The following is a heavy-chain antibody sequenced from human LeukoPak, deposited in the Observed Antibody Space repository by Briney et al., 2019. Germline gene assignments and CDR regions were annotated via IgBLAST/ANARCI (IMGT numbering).Heavy chain of an antibody. D-gene: IGHD3-10*01. CDR2: ISGSGDNT. CDR1: GVTFSSYG. J-gene: IGHJ4*02. V-gene: IGHV3-23*01. CDR3: AKSHGSGFDY. Sequence: PGGSLRLSCAASGVTFSSYGMSWVRQAPGKGLEWVSGISGSGDNTYYADSVKGRFTISRDNSKNTLYMQMNSLRAEDTAVYYCAKSHGSGFDYWGQGTLVTVSS.